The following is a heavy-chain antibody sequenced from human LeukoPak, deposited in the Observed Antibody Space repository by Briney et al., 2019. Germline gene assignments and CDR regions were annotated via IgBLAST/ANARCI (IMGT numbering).Heavy chain of an antibody. CDR1: GFTLSSYW. CDR2: IKEDGSEK. Sequence: GGSLRLSCAASGFTLSSYWMARVRQAPGKGLKWVANIKEDGSEKHYVDSVKGRFTISRDNAKNSLYLQMNSLRAEDTAVYYCARGYGVAYWGQGTLVIVSS. D-gene: IGHD4/OR15-4a*01. J-gene: IGHJ4*02. CDR3: ARGYGVAY. V-gene: IGHV3-7*01.